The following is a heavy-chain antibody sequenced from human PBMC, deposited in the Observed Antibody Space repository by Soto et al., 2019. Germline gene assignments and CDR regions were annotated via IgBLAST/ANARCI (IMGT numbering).Heavy chain of an antibody. D-gene: IGHD2-15*01. V-gene: IGHV1-18*01. J-gene: IGHJ4*02. CDR3: ARWSPYCSGGSCQDY. CDR2: ISAYNGNT. CDR1: GYTFTSYG. Sequence: GASVKVSCKASGYTFTSYGISWVRQAPGQGLEWMGWISAYNGNTNYAQKLQGRVTMTTDTSTSTAYMELRSLRSDDTAVYYCARWSPYCSGGSCQDYWGQGTLVTVSS.